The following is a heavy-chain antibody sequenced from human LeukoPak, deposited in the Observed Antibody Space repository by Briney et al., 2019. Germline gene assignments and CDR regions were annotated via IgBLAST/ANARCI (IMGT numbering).Heavy chain of an antibody. CDR1: GFTFDDYA. D-gene: IGHD3-10*01. J-gene: IGHJ3*02. Sequence: GGSLRLSCAASGFTFDDYAMHWVRQAPGKGLEWVSGISWNSGSIGYADSVKGRFTISRDNSKNTLYLQMNSLRAEDTAVYYCARDPGSGSTDAFDIWGQGTMVTVSS. CDR3: ARDPGSGSTDAFDI. CDR2: ISWNSGSI. V-gene: IGHV3-9*01.